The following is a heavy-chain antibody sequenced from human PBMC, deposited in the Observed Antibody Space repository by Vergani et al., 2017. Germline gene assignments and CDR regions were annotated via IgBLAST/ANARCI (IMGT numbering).Heavy chain of an antibody. CDR1: GFSFAGYA. CDR3: ARSTVTTYYYSGMDV. CDR2: ISSSSSYI. Sequence: EAQLLESGGGLAQPGGSLRLSCAATGFSFAGYAMTWVRQAPGKGPEWVSCISSSSSYIYYADSVKGRFTISRDNAKNSLYLQMNSLRAEDTAVYYCARSTVTTYYYSGMDVWGQGTTVTVSS. J-gene: IGHJ6*02. V-gene: IGHV3-21*02. D-gene: IGHD4-17*01.